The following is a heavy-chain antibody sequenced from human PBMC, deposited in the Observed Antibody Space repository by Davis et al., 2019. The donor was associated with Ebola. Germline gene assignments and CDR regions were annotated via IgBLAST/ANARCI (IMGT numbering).Heavy chain of an antibody. CDR2: IYYTGST. CDR3: VRGWPSSVTTDFYAMDA. CDR1: GGSISSYY. Sequence: SETLSLTCTVSGGSISSYYWSWIRQPPGKGLEWIGYIYYTGSTNYNPSLKSRVSISTDMSKNQFSLRVRSVTAADTAVYYCVRGWPSSVTTDFYAMDAWGKGTTVIVSS. D-gene: IGHD4-17*01. J-gene: IGHJ6*04. V-gene: IGHV4-59*08.